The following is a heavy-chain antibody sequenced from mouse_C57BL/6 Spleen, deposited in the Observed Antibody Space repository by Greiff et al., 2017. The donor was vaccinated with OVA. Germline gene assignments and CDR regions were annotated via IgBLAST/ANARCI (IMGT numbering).Heavy chain of an antibody. CDR1: GYAFTNYL. Sequence: VHLVESGAELVRPGTSVKVSCKASGYAFTNYLIEWVKQRPGQGLEWIGVINPGSGGTNYNEKFKGKATLTADKSSSTAYMQLSSLTSEDSAVYFCARRYGSSYDYAMDYWGQGTSVTVSS. J-gene: IGHJ4*01. CDR3: ARRYGSSYDYAMDY. CDR2: INPGSGGT. D-gene: IGHD1-1*01. V-gene: IGHV1-54*01.